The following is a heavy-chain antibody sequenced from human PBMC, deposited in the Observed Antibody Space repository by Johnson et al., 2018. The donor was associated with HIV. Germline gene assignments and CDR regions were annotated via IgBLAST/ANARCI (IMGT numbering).Heavy chain of an antibody. D-gene: IGHD5-24*01. CDR2: INSGGDT. J-gene: IGHJ3*02. CDR1: GFTVSSNY. V-gene: IGHV3-66*01. CDR3: ARACRDGYTCDVYDI. Sequence: VQLVESGGGLVQPGGSLRLSCAASGFTVSSNYMSWVRQGPGKGLEWVSVINSGGDTYYADSVKGRCTIARDNSKNTLYLQMNSRRAEDTAVYYCARACRDGYTCDVYDIWGQGTMLTVSS.